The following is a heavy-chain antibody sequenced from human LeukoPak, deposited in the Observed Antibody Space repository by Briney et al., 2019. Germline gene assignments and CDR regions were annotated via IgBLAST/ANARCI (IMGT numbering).Heavy chain of an antibody. V-gene: IGHV1-18*01. J-gene: IGHJ4*02. CDR3: ARDFGGIVVVPAAMHFDY. CDR2: ISAYNGNT. D-gene: IGHD2-2*01. Sequence: ASVKVSCKASGYTFTSYGISWVRQAPGQGLEWMGWISAYNGNTNYAQKFQGRVTMTRDTSTSTVYMELSSLRSEDTAVYYCARDFGGIVVVPAAMHFDYWGQGTLVTVSS. CDR1: GYTFTSYG.